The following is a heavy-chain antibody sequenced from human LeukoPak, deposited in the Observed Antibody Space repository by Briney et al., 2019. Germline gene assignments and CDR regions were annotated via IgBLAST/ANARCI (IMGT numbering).Heavy chain of an antibody. CDR3: AILSITMVRGALPHDY. V-gene: IGHV1-69*13. CDR2: IIPIFGTA. J-gene: IGHJ4*02. CDR1: GGTFSSYA. Sequence: SVKVSCKASGGTFSSYAISWVRQATGHGLEWMGGIIPIFGTANYAQKFQGRVTITADESTSTAYMELSSLRSEDTAVYYCAILSITMVRGALPHDYWGQGTLVTVSS. D-gene: IGHD3-10*01.